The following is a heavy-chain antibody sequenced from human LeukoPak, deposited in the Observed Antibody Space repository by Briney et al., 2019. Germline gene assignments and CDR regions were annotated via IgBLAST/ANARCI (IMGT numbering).Heavy chain of an antibody. CDR2: IYPSGGST. V-gene: IGHV1-46*03. CDR1: GYTFTSYY. J-gene: IGHJ3*02. CDR3: RIVGATDDAFDI. D-gene: IGHD1-26*01. Sequence: ASVKVSCKASGYTFTSYYMHWVRQAPGQGLEWMGIIYPSGGSTSYAQKFQGRVTMTRDTSTSTVYMELSSLRSEDTAVYYCRIVGATDDAFDIWGQGTMVTVSS.